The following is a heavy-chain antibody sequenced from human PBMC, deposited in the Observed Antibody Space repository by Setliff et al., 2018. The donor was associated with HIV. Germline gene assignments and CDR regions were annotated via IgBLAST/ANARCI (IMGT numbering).Heavy chain of an antibody. J-gene: IGHJ4*02. CDR1: NGSFSGYY. CDR2: INHSGST. CDR3: AAWGRRYSCAPYFFDS. D-gene: IGHD5-18*01. Sequence: SETLSLTCAVYNGSFSGYYWTWICQPPGKGLEWIGEINHSGSTNYSPSLKSRVTISVDASRNQFSLRLSSVTAADTAVYYCAAWGRRYSCAPYFFDSWGQGTLVTVSS. V-gene: IGHV4-34*01.